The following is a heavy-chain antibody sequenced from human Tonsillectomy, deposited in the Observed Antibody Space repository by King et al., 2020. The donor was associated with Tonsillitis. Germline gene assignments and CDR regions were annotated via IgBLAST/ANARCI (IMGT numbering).Heavy chain of an antibody. J-gene: IGHJ4*02. D-gene: IGHD2-21*01. V-gene: IGHV3-33*01. CDR1: GFTFSSYG. Sequence: VQLVESGGGVVQPGRSLRLSCAASGFTFSSYGMHWVRQAPGKGLEWVAVIWYDGTKKYYADSVKGRFTISRDNSENTLSLQMNSLRAEDTAVYYCARIGSYCGSNCYWFDYWGQGTLVTVSS. CDR3: ARIGSYCGSNCYWFDY. CDR2: IWYDGTKK.